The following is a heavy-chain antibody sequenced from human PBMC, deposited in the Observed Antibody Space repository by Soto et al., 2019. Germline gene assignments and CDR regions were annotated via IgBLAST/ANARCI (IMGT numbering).Heavy chain of an antibody. CDR1: GFTFSSYW. J-gene: IGHJ6*02. V-gene: IGHV3-74*01. CDR3: ARDSYMGSSSLYYYGMDV. Sequence: GGSLRLSCAASGFTFSSYWMHWVRQAPGKGLVWVSRINSDGSSTSYAGSVKGRFTISRDNAKNTLYLQMNGLRAEDTAVYYCARDSYMGSSSLYYYGMDVWGQGTTVTVSS. D-gene: IGHD6-6*01. CDR2: INSDGSST.